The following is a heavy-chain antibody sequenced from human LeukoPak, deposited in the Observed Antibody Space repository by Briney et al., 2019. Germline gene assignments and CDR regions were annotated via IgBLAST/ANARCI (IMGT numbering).Heavy chain of an antibody. CDR2: MNGEGTTI. V-gene: IGHV3-74*01. CDR3: ATARNFRFEY. CDR1: GLTSRTTW. D-gene: IGHD1-7*01. J-gene: IGHJ4*02. Sequence: GGSLRLSCATSGLTSRTTWMHWVRQAPGKGLMWVSRMNGEGTTIDYADSVKGRFTVSRDYAKNTLFLQMNNLRTEDTALYFCATARNFRFEYWGQGSLVIVSA.